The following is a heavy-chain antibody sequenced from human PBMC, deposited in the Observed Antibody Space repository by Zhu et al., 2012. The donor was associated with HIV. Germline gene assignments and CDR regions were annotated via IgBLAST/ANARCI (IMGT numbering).Heavy chain of an antibody. CDR3: ARVPLNYEGTRGSSWYGGVLCTTFDY. V-gene: IGHV3-20*04. D-gene: IGHD6-13*01. J-gene: IGHJ4*02. Sequence: EVQLVESGGGVVRPGGSLRLSCAASGFTFDDYGMSWVRQAPGKGLEWVSGINWNGGSTGYADSVKGRFTISRDNAKNSLYLQMNSLRAEDTALYYCARVPLNYEGTRGSSWYGGVLCTTFDYWGQGTLVTVSS. CDR2: INWNGGST. CDR1: GFTFDDYG.